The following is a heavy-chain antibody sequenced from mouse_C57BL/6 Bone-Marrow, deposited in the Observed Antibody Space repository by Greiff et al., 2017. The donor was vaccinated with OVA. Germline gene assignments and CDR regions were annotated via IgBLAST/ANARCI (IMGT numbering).Heavy chain of an antibody. D-gene: IGHD1-1*01. CDR3: AIYYYGSSFYAMDY. Sequence: QVQLQQPGAELVKPGASVKLSCKASGYTFTSYWMHWVKQRPGQGLEWIGMIHPNSGSTNYNEKFKSKATLTVDKSSSTAYMKLSSLTSEDSAVYYCAIYYYGSSFYAMDYWGQGTSVTVSS. V-gene: IGHV1-64*01. J-gene: IGHJ4*01. CDR2: IHPNSGST. CDR1: GYTFTSYW.